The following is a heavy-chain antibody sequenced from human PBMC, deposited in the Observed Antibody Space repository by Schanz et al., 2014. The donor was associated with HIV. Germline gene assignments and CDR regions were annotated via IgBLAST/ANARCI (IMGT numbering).Heavy chain of an antibody. D-gene: IGHD3-10*01. CDR3: ARGFQGFDY. J-gene: IGHJ4*02. CDR1: GFSFNSYG. Sequence: QVQLVESGGGVVQPGRSLRLSCAASGFSFNSYGLHWVRQAPGKGLEWVAVIWYDGNTKYYGDSVKGRFTISRDNSKNTLDLQMNNLKPEDTAVYYCARGFQGFDYWGQGTLVTVSS. CDR2: IWYDGNTK. V-gene: IGHV3-33*01.